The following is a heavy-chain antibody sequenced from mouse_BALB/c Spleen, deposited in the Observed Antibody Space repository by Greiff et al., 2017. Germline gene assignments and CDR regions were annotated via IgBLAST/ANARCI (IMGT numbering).Heavy chain of an antibody. Sequence: VQLQQSGPELVKPGASVKISCKASGYAFSSSWMNWVKQRLGQGLEWIGRIYPGDGDTNYNGKFKGKATLTADKSSSTAYMQLSSLTSVDSAVYFCAVITTATYWGQGTTLTVSS. J-gene: IGHJ2*01. V-gene: IGHV1-82*01. CDR3: AVITTATY. CDR1: GYAFSSSW. CDR2: IYPGDGDT. D-gene: IGHD1-2*01.